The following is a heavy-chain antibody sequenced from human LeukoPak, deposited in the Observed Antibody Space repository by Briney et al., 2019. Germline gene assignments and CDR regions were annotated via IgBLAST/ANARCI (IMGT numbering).Heavy chain of an antibody. V-gene: IGHV3-33*01. D-gene: IGHD2/OR15-2a*01. Sequence: GGSLRLSCAASGFIFSYYGMHWVRQAPGKGLEWVAVIWYDGSNRYYADSLKGRFTISRDNSKNTLYLQMNSLTADDTAVYYCARGRGTIYMFDYWGQGTLVTVSS. CDR1: GFIFSYYG. CDR3: ARGRGTIYMFDY. J-gene: IGHJ4*02. CDR2: IWYDGSNR.